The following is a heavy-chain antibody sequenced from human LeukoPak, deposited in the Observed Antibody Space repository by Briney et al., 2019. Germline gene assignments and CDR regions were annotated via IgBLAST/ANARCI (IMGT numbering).Heavy chain of an antibody. CDR3: VRDPSGSGFAFDS. D-gene: IGHD1-1*01. Sequence: GGSLRLSCAASGFILSNDAMHWVRQAPGKGLEWVAFIWFDGSNKHCADSVKGRFTISRDNSEDTLYLQMNSLRAEDTAVYYCVRDPSGSGFAFDSWGQGALVTVSS. CDR1: GFILSNDA. CDR2: IWFDGSNK. V-gene: IGHV3-33*01. J-gene: IGHJ4*02.